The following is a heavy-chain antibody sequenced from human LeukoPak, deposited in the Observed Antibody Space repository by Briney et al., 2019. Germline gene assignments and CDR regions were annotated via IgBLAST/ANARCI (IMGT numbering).Heavy chain of an antibody. CDR3: AKDCGGDCYTDYFDY. CDR1: GYTFTSYA. V-gene: IGHV1-3*01. CDR2: INAGNGNT. Sequence: ASVKDSCTASGYTFTSYAMHWVRQAPGQRLEWMGWINAGNGNTKYSQKFQGRVTITRDTSASTAYMELSSLRSEDTAVYYCAKDCGGDCYTDYFDYWGQGTLVTVSS. J-gene: IGHJ4*02. D-gene: IGHD2-21*02.